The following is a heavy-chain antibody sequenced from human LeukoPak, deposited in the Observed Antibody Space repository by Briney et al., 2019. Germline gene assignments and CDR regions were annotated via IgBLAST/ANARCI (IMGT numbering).Heavy chain of an antibody. J-gene: IGHJ3*02. V-gene: IGHV1-69*13. D-gene: IGHD3-16*01. CDR1: GYTFTGYY. CDR3: AARGGIWITLGGVIGYGSFDAFDI. CDR2: IIPIFGTA. Sequence: SVKVSCKASGYTFTGYYLYWVRQAPGQGLEWMGGIIPIFGTANYAQKFQGRVTITADESTSTAYMELSILRSENTAVYYCAARGGIWITLGGVIGYGSFDAFDIWGQGTMVTVSS.